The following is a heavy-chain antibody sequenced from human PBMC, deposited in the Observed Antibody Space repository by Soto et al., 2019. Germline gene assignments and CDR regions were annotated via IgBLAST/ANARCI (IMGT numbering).Heavy chain of an antibody. J-gene: IGHJ3*02. CDR3: ARERNWLGSFDAFDI. V-gene: IGHV4-30-2*01. D-gene: IGHD1-20*01. CDR1: GGSISSGGYS. CDR2: IYHSGST. Sequence: SETLSLTCAVSGGSISSGGYSWSWIRQPPGKGLEWIGYIYHSGSTYYNPSLKSRVTISVDRSKNQFSLKLSSVTAADTAVYYCARERNWLGSFDAFDIWGQGTMVTVSS.